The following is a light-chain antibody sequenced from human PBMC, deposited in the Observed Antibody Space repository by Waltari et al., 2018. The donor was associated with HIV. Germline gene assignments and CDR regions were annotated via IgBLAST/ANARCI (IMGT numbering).Light chain of an antibody. Sequence: QSALTQPVSVSASPGESVTISCTGSNSDVGAFAFVSWSQQRPGKAPKLLIYGACYRAAGSSDRFSGSKSGNTASLTISGLRTEDEGDYYCCSYSNTIAPFYVFGTGT. CDR3: CSYSNTIAPFYV. CDR1: NSDVGAFAF. J-gene: IGLJ1*01. V-gene: IGLV2-14*01. CDR2: GAC.